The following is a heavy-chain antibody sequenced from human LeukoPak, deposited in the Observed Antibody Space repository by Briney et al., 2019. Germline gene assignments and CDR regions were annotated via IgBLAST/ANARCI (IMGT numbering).Heavy chain of an antibody. D-gene: IGHD3-3*01. CDR3: AREYDFWSGYYGMDV. V-gene: IGHV3-21*01. J-gene: IGHJ6*02. CDR1: GFTFSSSW. CDR2: ISSSSYI. Sequence: GGSLRLSCVASGFTFSSSWMSWVRQAPGKGLEWVSSISSSSYIYYADSVKGRFTISRDNAKNSLYLQMNSLRAEDTAVYYCAREYDFWSGYYGMDVWGQGTTVTVSS.